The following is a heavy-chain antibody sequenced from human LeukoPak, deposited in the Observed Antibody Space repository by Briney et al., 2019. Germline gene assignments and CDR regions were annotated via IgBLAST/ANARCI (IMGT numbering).Heavy chain of an antibody. D-gene: IGHD5-24*01. J-gene: IGHJ5*02. CDR2: ISGSGGST. V-gene: IGHV3-23*01. Sequence: PGGSLRLSCAASGFTFSSYAMSWVRQAPGKGLEWVSAISGSGGSTCYADSVKGRFTISRDNSKNTLYLQMNSLRAEDTAVYYCAKDSSDGYFVRANWFDPWGQATLVTVSS. CDR1: GFTFSSYA. CDR3: AKDSSDGYFVRANWFDP.